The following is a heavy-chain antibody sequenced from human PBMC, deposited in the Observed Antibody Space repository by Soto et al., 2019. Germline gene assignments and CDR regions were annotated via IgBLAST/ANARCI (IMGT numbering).Heavy chain of an antibody. J-gene: IGHJ5*02. CDR3: AAEWEGSGIPMVRPPSHP. CDR2: IVVGSGNT. Sequence: ASVKVSCKASGFTFTSSAVQWVRQARGQRLEWIGWIVVGSGNTNYAQKFQERVTITRDMSTSTAYMELSSLRSEDTAVYYCAAEWEGSGIPMVRPPSHPWGQGTLVTVSS. D-gene: IGHD3-10*01. CDR1: GFTFTSSA. V-gene: IGHV1-58*01.